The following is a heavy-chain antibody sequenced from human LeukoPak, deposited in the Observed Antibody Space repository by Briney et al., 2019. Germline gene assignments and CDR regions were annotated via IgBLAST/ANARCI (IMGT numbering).Heavy chain of an antibody. CDR3: ARHQVTTGPWYFDY. CDR1: GGSISSSSYY. V-gene: IGHV4-39*01. CDR2: IYYSGST. Sequence: SETLSLTCTVSGGSISSSSYYWGWIRQPPGKGLEWIGSIYYSGSTYYNPSLKSRVTISVDTSKNQFSLKLSSVTAADTAVYYCARHQVTTGPWYFDYWGQGTLVTVSS. D-gene: IGHD4-17*01. J-gene: IGHJ4*02.